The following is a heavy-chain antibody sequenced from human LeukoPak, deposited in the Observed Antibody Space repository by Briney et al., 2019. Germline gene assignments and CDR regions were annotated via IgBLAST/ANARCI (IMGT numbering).Heavy chain of an antibody. CDR2: IYPVDSDT. CDR3: ARRVAVAGLYYFEY. V-gene: IGHV5-51*01. J-gene: IGHJ4*02. CDR1: GYSFTSHW. D-gene: IGHD6-19*01. Sequence: GDTLKISSKGSGYSFTSHWISWVSQMPGKGLEAIRIIYPVDSDTRYSSSFQGQVTISADKSISIAYMQWSSLKASDTAMYYCARRVAVAGLYYFEYWGQGTLVTVSS.